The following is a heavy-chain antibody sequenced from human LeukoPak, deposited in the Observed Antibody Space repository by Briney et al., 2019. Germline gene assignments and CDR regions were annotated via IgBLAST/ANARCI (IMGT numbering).Heavy chain of an antibody. CDR1: SGSISTSNYY. V-gene: IGHV4-61*01. CDR2: IHSIGGT. CDR3: ARGHDYYYSGRQSWFDP. J-gene: IGHJ5*02. D-gene: IGHD3-10*01. Sequence: SETLSLTCTVSSGSISTSNYYWTWIRQPPEKVLEWIGYIHSIGGTNYNPSLKSRVIISVDTSKNQFSLKLSSVTAADTAFYYCARGHDYYYSGRQSWFDPWGQGTLVTVSS.